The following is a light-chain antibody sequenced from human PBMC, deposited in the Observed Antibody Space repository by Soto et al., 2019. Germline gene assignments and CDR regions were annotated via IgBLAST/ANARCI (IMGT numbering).Light chain of an antibody. CDR1: QSISSH. CDR2: DAS. V-gene: IGKV3-11*01. Sequence: EIVLTQSPATLSLSPGERATLSCRASQSISSHLVWYQQKPGQAPRLLMYDASNRATGIPARFSGSGSGTDFTLTISSLESEDFAAYYCQQRPNWPLTFGGGTKVEIK. J-gene: IGKJ4*01. CDR3: QQRPNWPLT.